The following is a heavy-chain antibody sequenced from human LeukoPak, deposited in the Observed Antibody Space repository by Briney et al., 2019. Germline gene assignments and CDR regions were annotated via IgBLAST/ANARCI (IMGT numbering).Heavy chain of an antibody. CDR1: GFTFSLFP. CDR3: AKAAGGATSLFDY. J-gene: IGHJ4*02. Sequence: GGSLRLSCSASGFTFSLFPTHWVRQAPGKGLEYVSVIGGSGDGAYYADSVKGRFTISRDNSKNTLCLQMNSLRAEDTAVYYCAKAAGGATSLFDYWGQGTLVTVSS. CDR2: IGGSGDGA. D-gene: IGHD1-26*01. V-gene: IGHV3-64*04.